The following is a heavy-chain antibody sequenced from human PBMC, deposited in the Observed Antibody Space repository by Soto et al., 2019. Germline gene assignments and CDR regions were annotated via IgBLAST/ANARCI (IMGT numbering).Heavy chain of an antibody. CDR3: ARDPGIAVAGTVY. D-gene: IGHD6-19*01. V-gene: IGHV3-48*01. J-gene: IGHJ4*02. CDR1: GFTFSSYS. Sequence: EVQLVESGGGLVQPGGSLRLSCAASGFTFSSYSMNWVRQAPGKGLEWVSYISSSSSTIYYADSVKGRFTISRDNAKNSLYLQMNSLRAEDTAVYYCARDPGIAVAGTVYWGQGTLVTVSS. CDR2: ISSSSSTI.